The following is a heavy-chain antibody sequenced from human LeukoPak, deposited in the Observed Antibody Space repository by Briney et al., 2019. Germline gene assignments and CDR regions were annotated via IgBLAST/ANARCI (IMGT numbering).Heavy chain of an antibody. CDR3: ARQAGLWFGESFDY. D-gene: IGHD3-10*01. CDR2: IKQDGSEK. CDR1: GFTFSSYW. J-gene: IGHJ4*02. V-gene: IGHV3-7*01. Sequence: GGSLRLSCAASGFTFSSYWMSWVRQAPGKGLEWVANIKQDGSEKYYVDSVKGRFTISRDNAKNSLYLQMNSLRAEDTAVYYCARQAGLWFGESFDYWGQGTLVTVSS.